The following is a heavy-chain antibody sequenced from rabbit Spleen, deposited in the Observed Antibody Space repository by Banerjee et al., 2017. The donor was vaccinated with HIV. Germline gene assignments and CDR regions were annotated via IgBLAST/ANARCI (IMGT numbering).Heavy chain of an antibody. D-gene: IGHD8-1*01. CDR3: ARDTGSSFSSYGMDL. Sequence: QSLEESGGDLVKPGASLTLTCTASGFSFSSSYWMCWVRQAPGKGLEWIACISTTSSNTYYVSWAKGRFTISKTSSTTVTLQMTSLTVADTATYFCARDTGSSFSSYGMDLWGPGTLVTVS. CDR2: ISTTSSNT. V-gene: IGHV1S40*01. J-gene: IGHJ6*01. CDR1: GFSFSSSYW.